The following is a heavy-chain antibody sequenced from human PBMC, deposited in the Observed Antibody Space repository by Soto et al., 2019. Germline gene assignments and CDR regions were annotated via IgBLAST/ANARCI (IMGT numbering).Heavy chain of an antibody. CDR3: SRHEVLCDGGRCDGVPLDF. CDR1: GFTVSSKY. Sequence: DVHLVESGGGWVQPGGSLRLSCAASGFTVSSKYMSWVRQAPGKGQEWVSLIQSGGPTYYADSVKGRFTISRHTSENTLHLQMDSLRSEDTAVDYWSRHEVLCDGGRCDGVPLDFWGKGTTVTVSS. J-gene: IGHJ6*04. CDR2: IQSGGPT. D-gene: IGHD2-15*01. V-gene: IGHV3-66*04.